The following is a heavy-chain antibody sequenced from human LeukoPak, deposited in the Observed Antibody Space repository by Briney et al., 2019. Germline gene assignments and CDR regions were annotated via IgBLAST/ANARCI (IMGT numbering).Heavy chain of an antibody. Sequence: PSETLSLTCTVSGYSIRSGFYWGWIRQPPGKGLEWIGNIYHSGITYYTPSLKSRVTISVDTSKNQFYLKLSSVTAADTAVYYCARGDRGSSYYYYYYMDVWGKGTTVTVSS. V-gene: IGHV4-38-2*02. CDR3: ARGDRGSSYYYYYYMDV. CDR2: IYHSGIT. D-gene: IGHD6-6*01. CDR1: GYSIRSGFY. J-gene: IGHJ6*03.